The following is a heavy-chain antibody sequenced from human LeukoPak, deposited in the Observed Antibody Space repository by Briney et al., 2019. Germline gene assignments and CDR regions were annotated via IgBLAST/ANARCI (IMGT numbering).Heavy chain of an antibody. V-gene: IGHV4-39*07. CDR2: INHSGST. CDR1: GGSITSSNYY. J-gene: IGHJ5*02. CDR3: ARGGPIVVVPAARPGWFDP. D-gene: IGHD2-2*01. Sequence: SETLSLTCTVSGGSITSSNYYWSWIRQPPGKGLEWIGEINHSGSTNYNPSLKSRVTISVDTSKNQFSLKLSSVTAADTAVYYCARGGPIVVVPAARPGWFDPWGQGTLVTVSS.